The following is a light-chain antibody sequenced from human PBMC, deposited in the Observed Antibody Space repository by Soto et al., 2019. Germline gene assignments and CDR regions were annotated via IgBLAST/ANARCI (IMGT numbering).Light chain of an antibody. V-gene: IGLV2-8*01. CDR2: EVN. CDR1: SSDIGTYGY. J-gene: IGLJ3*02. CDR3: SSYAGGNNWV. Sequence: QSALTQPPSASGSPGQSVTISCTGTSSDIGTYGYVSWYQQNPGKAPKLMLYEVNQRPSGVPDRFSGSKSGNTASLTVSGLQAEDEANYYCSSYAGGNNWVFGGGTQLTVL.